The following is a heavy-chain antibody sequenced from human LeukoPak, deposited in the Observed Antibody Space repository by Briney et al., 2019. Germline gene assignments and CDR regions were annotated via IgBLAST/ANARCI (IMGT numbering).Heavy chain of an antibody. V-gene: IGHV3-30*18. CDR2: ISYDGSNK. CDR1: GFTFNGYG. Sequence: PGGSLRLSCAASGFTFNGYGMHWVRQAPGKGLQWVALISYDGSNKYYGDSVKGRFTISRDNSMNTLFLQMNSLRAEDTAVYYCAKDVTVPYFDYWGHGTLVTVSS. J-gene: IGHJ4*01. D-gene: IGHD2-21*02. CDR3: AKDVTVPYFDY.